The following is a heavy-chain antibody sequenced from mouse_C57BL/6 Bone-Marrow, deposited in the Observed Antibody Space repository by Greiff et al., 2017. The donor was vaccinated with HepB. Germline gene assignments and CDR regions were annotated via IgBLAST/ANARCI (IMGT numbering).Heavy chain of an antibody. Sequence: VQLQQSGAELARPGASVKLSCKASGYTFTSYGISWVKQRTGQGLEWIGEIYPRSGNTYYNEKFKGKATLTADKSSSTAYMGLRSLTSEDSAVYLCARGGGFAYWGQGTLVTVSA. V-gene: IGHV1-81*01. J-gene: IGHJ3*01. CDR1: GYTFTSYG. CDR3: ARGGGFAY. CDR2: IYPRSGNT.